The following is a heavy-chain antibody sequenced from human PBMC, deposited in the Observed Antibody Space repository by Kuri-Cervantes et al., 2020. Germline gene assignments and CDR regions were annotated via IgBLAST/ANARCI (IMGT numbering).Heavy chain of an antibody. CDR1: GYTFTSYG. V-gene: IGHV1-18*01. J-gene: IGHJ3*02. CDR2: ISAYNGDT. D-gene: IGHD3-22*01. CDR3: ATDDPYDSSGVNAFDI. Sequence: ASVKVSCKASGYTFTSYGISWVRQAPGQGLEWMGWISAYNGDTNYAQKLQGRVTMTTDTSTSTAYMELRSLRSDDTAVYYCATDDPYDSSGVNAFDIWGQGTMVTVSS.